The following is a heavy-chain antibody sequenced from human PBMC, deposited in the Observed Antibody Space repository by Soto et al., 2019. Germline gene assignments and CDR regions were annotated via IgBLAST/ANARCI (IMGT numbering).Heavy chain of an antibody. CDR2: ISSSSSTI. CDR1: GFTFSSYS. CDR3: ATWRSSWYDWDFDM. D-gene: IGHD6-13*01. J-gene: IGHJ3*02. Sequence: GGSLRLSCSASGFTFSSYSMNWVRQAPGKGLEWVSYISSSSSTIYYADSVKGRFTVSRDNAKNSLYLQMNSLSAEDTAVYYCATWRSSWYDWDFDMGGQGTMDTVSS. V-gene: IGHV3-48*01.